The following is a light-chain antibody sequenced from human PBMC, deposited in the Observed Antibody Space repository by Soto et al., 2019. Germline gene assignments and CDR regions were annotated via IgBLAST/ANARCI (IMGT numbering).Light chain of an antibody. V-gene: IGLV2-14*03. CDR3: SSYTGNNTLV. Sequence: QSALTQPASVSGSPGQSITISCTGASSDVGGYNYVSWYQRHPGKAPKLMIYDVSHRPSGVSNRFSASKSGNTASLTISGLQAEDEADYYCSSYTGNNTLVFGGGTKLTVL. J-gene: IGLJ2*01. CDR2: DVS. CDR1: SSDVGGYNY.